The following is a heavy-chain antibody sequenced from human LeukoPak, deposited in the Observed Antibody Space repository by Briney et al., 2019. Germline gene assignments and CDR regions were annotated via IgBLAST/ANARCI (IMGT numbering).Heavy chain of an antibody. V-gene: IGHV4-34*01. CDR1: GGSFSGYY. CDR3: ARDRGRGGSLVLDY. D-gene: IGHD2-8*01. Sequence: SETLSLTCAVYGGSFSGYYWSWIRQPPGKGLEWIGEINHSGSTNYNPSLKSRVTISVDTSENQFSLKLSSVTAADTAVYYCARDRGRGGSLVLDYWGQGTLVTVSS. J-gene: IGHJ4*02. CDR2: INHSGST.